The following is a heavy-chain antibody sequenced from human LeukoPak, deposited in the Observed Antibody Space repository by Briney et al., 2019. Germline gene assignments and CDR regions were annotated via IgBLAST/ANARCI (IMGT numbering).Heavy chain of an antibody. J-gene: IGHJ5*02. V-gene: IGHV3-21*06. D-gene: IGHD3-16*01. Sequence: PGGSLRLSCAASGFTFSSYTMNCVRQAPGKGLEWVSSISGSNTYIYYADSLKGRFTISRDNAKNSLYLQMNSLSAEDTAVYYCVRVWGQVADLWGQGTLLTVSS. CDR3: VRVWGQVADL. CDR1: GFTFSSYT. CDR2: ISGSNTYI.